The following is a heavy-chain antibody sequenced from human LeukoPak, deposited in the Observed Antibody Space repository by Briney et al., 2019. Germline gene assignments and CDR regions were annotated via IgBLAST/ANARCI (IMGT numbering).Heavy chain of an antibody. CDR2: ISSSSVYI. CDR3: ARVIGGDYIDY. D-gene: IGHD2-15*01. CDR1: GFTFSSYS. Sequence: GGSLRLSCAASGFTFSSYSMNCVRQAPGKGRECVSSISSSSVYIYYADSVKGRFTISRDNAKNSLYLQMNSLRAADTAVYYSARVIGGDYIDYWGQGTLVTVSS. J-gene: IGHJ4*02. V-gene: IGHV3-21*01.